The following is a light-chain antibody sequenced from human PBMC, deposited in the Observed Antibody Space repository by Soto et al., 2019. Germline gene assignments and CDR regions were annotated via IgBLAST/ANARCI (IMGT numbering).Light chain of an antibody. Sequence: EIVLTQSPGTLSLSPGERATLSCRASQSVSSSYLAWYQQKPGQAPRLLIYGASSRATGIPDRFSGSGSGTDFTLTISRLEPEDFALYYCQQDGSSPTFGQGTRLEIK. V-gene: IGKV3-20*01. CDR2: GAS. CDR1: QSVSSSY. CDR3: QQDGSSPT. J-gene: IGKJ5*01.